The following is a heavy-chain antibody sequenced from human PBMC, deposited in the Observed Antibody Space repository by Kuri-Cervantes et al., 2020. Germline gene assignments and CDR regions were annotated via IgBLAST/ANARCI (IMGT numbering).Heavy chain of an antibody. CDR1: GFTFDDYA. Sequence: SLKISCAASGFTFDDYAMHWVRQAPGKGLEWVSGISWNSGSIGYADSVKGRFTISRDNAKNSLYLQMNSLRAEDTAVYYCARDPLNYASYYDYWGQGTLVTVSS. CDR2: ISWNSGSI. CDR3: ARDPLNYASYYDY. J-gene: IGHJ4*02. V-gene: IGHV3-9*01. D-gene: IGHD1-7*01.